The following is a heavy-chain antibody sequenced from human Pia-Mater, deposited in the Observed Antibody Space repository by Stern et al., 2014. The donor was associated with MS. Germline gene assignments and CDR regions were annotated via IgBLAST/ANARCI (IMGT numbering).Heavy chain of an antibody. J-gene: IGHJ4*02. D-gene: IGHD1-26*01. V-gene: IGHV3-33*01. CDR2: IWYDGSNK. CDR3: ARGGGSWGYFDY. Sequence: MQLVASGGGVVQPGRSLRLSCAASGFTFSSYGMHWVRQAPGKGLEWVAVIWYDGSNKYYADSVKGRFTISRDNSKNTLYLQMNSLRAEDTAVYYCARGGGSWGYFDYWGQGTLVTVSS. CDR1: GFTFSSYG.